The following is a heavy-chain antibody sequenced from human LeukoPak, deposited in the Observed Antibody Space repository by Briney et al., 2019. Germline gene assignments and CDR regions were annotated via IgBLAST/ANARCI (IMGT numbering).Heavy chain of an antibody. Sequence: PPGRSLRLSCAASGFTFSSYGMHWVRQAPGKGLEWVAVIWYDGSNKYYADSVKGRFTISRDNSKNMLYLQMNSLRAEDTAVYYCARDDYGGFDWGQGTLVTVSS. D-gene: IGHD4-23*01. CDR1: GFTFSSYG. CDR2: IWYDGSNK. CDR3: ARDDYGGFD. V-gene: IGHV3-33*01. J-gene: IGHJ4*02.